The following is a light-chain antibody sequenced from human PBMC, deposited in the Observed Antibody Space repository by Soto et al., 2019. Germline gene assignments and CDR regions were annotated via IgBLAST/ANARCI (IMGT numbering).Light chain of an antibody. V-gene: IGLV1-44*01. Sequence: QSVLTQPPSASGTPGQRVTISCSGSSSNIGGNTVNWYQQLPGTAPKLLIYSNNQRPSGVPDRFSGSKSGTSASLAISGLQSEDEADFYCGGWDDSLSGPVFGGGTKVTVL. CDR1: SSNIGGNT. CDR3: GGWDDSLSGPV. J-gene: IGLJ2*01. CDR2: SNN.